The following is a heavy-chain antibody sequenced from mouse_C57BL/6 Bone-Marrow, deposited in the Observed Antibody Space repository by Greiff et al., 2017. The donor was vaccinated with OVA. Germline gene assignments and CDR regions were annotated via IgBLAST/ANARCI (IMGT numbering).Heavy chain of an antibody. Sequence: EVKLMESGAELVRPGASVKLSCTASGFNIKDYYMHWVKQRPEQGLEWIGRIDPEDGDTEYASKFQGKATMTADTSSNTAYLQLSSLTSEDTAVYYCTTTTVVAPYAMDYWGQGTSVTVSS. CDR1: GFNIKDYY. V-gene: IGHV14-1*01. D-gene: IGHD1-1*01. CDR3: TTTTVVAPYAMDY. CDR2: IDPEDGDT. J-gene: IGHJ4*01.